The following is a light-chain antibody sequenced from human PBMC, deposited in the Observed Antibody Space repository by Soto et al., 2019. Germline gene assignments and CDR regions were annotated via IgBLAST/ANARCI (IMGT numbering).Light chain of an antibody. CDR1: QTVSSSY. J-gene: IGKJ2*01. Sequence: EIVLTQSPGTLSLSPGERATLSCRASQTVSSSYLAWFQQKPGQAPRLLIYGASYRATGIPDRFSGSGSGTDFTLTISRLEPEDFAVYYCQQRGNWPPMYTFGQGTKLDI. CDR3: QQRGNWPPMYT. V-gene: IGKV3D-20*02. CDR2: GAS.